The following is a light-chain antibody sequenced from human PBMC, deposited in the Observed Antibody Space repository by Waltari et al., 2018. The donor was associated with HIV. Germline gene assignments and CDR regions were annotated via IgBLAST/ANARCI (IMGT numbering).Light chain of an antibody. CDR3: HQFGSSVSYT. V-gene: IGKV3D-20*01. CDR2: DAS. CDR1: QHIKNNY. Sequence: EIVLTQSPATLSLSPGERVTLSCEASQHIKNNYLAWYQQKGGLAPRLLIYDASRRASGIPDRFSGRGSGTDFTLTISRLEPDDFATYYCHQFGSSVSYTFGQGTKLEIK. J-gene: IGKJ2*01.